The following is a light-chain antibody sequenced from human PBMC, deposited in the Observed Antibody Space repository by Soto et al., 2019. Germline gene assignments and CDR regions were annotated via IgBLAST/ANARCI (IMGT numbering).Light chain of an antibody. CDR2: GNS. CDR3: QSYDSSLYV. Sequence: QSVLTQPPSVSGAPGQRVTISFTGSSSNIGAGYDVHWYQQLPGTAPKLLIYGNSNRPSVVPDRFSGSKSGTSASLAITGIQAEDEADYYCQSYDSSLYVFGTGTKLTVL. V-gene: IGLV1-40*01. J-gene: IGLJ1*01. CDR1: SSNIGAGYD.